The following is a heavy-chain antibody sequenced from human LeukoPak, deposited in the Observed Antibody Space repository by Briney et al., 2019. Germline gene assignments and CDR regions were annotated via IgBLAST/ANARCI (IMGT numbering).Heavy chain of an antibody. V-gene: IGHV4-4*07. CDR1: GGSITSYY. CDR2: IYSSGTT. J-gene: IGHJ4*02. Sequence: PSETLSLTCTVSGGSITSYYWSWLRQPAGKGLEWIGRIYSSGTTNYNPSLKSRVTMSIDTTQFSLKLSSVTAADTAVYFCACGVAAAGWLYFDYWGQGSLVTVSS. D-gene: IGHD6-13*01. CDR3: ACGVAAAGWLYFDY.